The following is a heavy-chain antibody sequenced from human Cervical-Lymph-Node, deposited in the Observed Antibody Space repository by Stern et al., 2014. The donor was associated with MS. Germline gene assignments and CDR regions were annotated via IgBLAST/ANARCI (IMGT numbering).Heavy chain of an antibody. CDR1: GGPFSTNG. Sequence: QLVQSGAEVKKPGSSVKVSCKVSGGPFSTNGISWVRQAPGQVLEWMGAIDPVFGRSNYAQKFQGRVTITADEVTTTAYLQLSSLRSEDTALYYCARERHGGNFASWGQGTLVTVSS. CDR3: ARERHGGNFAS. J-gene: IGHJ4*02. V-gene: IGHV1-69*01. D-gene: IGHD4-23*01. CDR2: IDPVFGRS.